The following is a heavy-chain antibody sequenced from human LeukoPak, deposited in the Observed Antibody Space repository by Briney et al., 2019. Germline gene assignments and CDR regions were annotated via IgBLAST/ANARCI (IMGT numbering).Heavy chain of an antibody. D-gene: IGHD3-10*01. CDR2: IRHDGRHK. J-gene: IGHJ4*02. CDR3: AREIFGSGRYPAF. V-gene: IGHV3-30*02. Sequence: PGGSLRLSCAASGFASNTYAMHWVRQAPGQGREGVALIRHDGRHKFYSNSWRGQFTISRDNSKNTLSLQMNNLRPEDTAVYYCAREIFGSGRYPAFWGQGPLVTVSS. CDR1: GFASNTYA.